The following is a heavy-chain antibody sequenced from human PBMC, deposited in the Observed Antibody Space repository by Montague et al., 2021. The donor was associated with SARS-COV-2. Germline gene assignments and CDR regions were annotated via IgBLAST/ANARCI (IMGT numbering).Heavy chain of an antibody. J-gene: IGHJ5*02. CDR1: GVSITSDIYF. Sequence: SETLFLTCTVSGVSITSDIYFWHWFRQPPGKGLEWIGRVYPLATXXYXXXXRSRLTLAFDTSNNQISLNLTSVTAADAAFYYCASYDFWRGYTHDLWGPGIRVTVSS. CDR2: VYPLATX. CDR3: ASYDFWRGYTHDL. V-gene: IGHV4-39*07. D-gene: IGHD3-3*01.